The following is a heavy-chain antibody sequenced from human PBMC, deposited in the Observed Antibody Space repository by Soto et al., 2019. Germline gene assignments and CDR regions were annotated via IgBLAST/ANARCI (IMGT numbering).Heavy chain of an antibody. V-gene: IGHV3-48*02. CDR3: ARGIAAAGTIPLGMDV. Sequence: PGGSLGLSCAASGVTVRIYIMDGVCQAPGKGLEWVSYISSSSSTIYYADSVKGRFTISRDNAKNSLYLQMNSLRDEDTAVYYCARGIAAAGTIPLGMDVWGQGTTVTVSS. CDR1: GVTVRIYI. D-gene: IGHD6-13*01. CDR2: ISSSSSTI. J-gene: IGHJ6*02.